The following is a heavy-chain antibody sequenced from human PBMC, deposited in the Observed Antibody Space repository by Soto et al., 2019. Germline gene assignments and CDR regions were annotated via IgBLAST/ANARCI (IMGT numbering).Heavy chain of an antibody. CDR3: AREGGLDSSGSHSAFDI. J-gene: IGHJ3*02. Sequence: SETLSLTCTVSGGSISSGGYYWSWIRQHPGKGLEWIGYIYYSGSTYYNPSLKSRVTISVDTSKNQFSLKLSSVTAADTAVYYCAREGGLDSSGSHSAFDIWGQGTMVTVSS. CDR2: IYYSGST. CDR1: GGSISSGGYY. D-gene: IGHD3-22*01. V-gene: IGHV4-31*03.